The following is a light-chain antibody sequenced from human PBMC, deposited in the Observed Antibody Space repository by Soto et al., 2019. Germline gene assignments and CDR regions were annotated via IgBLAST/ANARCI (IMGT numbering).Light chain of an antibody. V-gene: IGKV1-5*01. Sequence: VGDRVTITCRASQSINTWLAWYQQKPGTAPKLLIYHASSLESGVPSRFSGSGSGTEFTLPISGLQPEDFAPYYRQQCHSYWTFGQGTKVDLK. CDR2: HAS. CDR1: QSINTW. CDR3: QQCHSYWT. J-gene: IGKJ1*01.